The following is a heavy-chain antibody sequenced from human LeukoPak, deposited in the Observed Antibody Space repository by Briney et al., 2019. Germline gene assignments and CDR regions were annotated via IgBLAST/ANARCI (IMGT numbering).Heavy chain of an antibody. CDR3: ARDGGETYSDYYGMDV. D-gene: IGHD2-21*01. V-gene: IGHV3-30*04. CDR2: ISYDGSNK. Sequence: GGSLRLSCAASGFTFSSYAMHWVRQAPGKGLEWVAVISYDGSNKYYADSVKGRFTISRDNSKNTLYLQMNSLRAEDTAAYYCARDGGETYSDYYGMDVWGKGTTVTVSS. J-gene: IGHJ6*04. CDR1: GFTFSSYA.